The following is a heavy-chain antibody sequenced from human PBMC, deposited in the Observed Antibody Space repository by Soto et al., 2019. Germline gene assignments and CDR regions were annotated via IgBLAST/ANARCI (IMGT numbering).Heavy chain of an antibody. V-gene: IGHV1-18*01. J-gene: IGHJ6*02. CDR3: ARGRSYSSGWYGGFYYGMDV. CDR1: GYTFTSYG. CDR2: ISAYNGNT. D-gene: IGHD6-19*01. Sequence: ASVKVSCKASGYTFTSYGISWVRQAPGQGLEWMGWISAYNGNTNYAQKLQGRVTMTTDTSTSTAYMELRSLRSDDTAVYYCARGRSYSSGWYGGFYYGMDVWGQGTTVTVSS.